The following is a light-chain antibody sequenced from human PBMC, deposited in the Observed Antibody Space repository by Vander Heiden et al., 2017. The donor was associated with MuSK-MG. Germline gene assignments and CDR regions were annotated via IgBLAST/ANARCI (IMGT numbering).Light chain of an antibody. CDR2: AAS. Sequence: DIQMTQSPSSLSASVGDRVTITCRASQSISNYLNWYQQKPGKAPKFLIYAASSLQSGVPSRFSGSGSGTDFTLTISSLQPEDFATYYCQQSDSTLITFGQGTRLEIK. CDR1: QSISNY. J-gene: IGKJ5*01. CDR3: QQSDSTLIT. V-gene: IGKV1-39*01.